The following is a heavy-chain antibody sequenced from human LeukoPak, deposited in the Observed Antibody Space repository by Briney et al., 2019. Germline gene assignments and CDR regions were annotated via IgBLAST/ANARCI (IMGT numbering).Heavy chain of an antibody. Sequence: ASVKVSCKASGYTFTSYDINWVRQATGQGLEWMGWMNPNSGNTGYAQKFQGRVTMTRNISISTAYMELSSLRSEDTAVYYCARGLYGGNYYYFDYWGQGTLVIVSS. J-gene: IGHJ4*02. CDR2: MNPNSGNT. V-gene: IGHV1-8*01. CDR3: ARGLYGGNYYYFDY. D-gene: IGHD4-23*01. CDR1: GYTFTSYD.